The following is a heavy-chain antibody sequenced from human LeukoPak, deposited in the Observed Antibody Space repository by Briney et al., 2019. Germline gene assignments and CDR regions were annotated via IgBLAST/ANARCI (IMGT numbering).Heavy chain of an antibody. Sequence: SSETLSLTCVVSDGSVTNVNHFWGWFRQPPGKGLEYIGSVYYTGHTYYNPSVKGRVSISMDTSKDPFSLRVASVTAADTAVYSCARHGIAADYFFYYWAEGTLVIVSS. CDR2: VYYTGHT. J-gene: IGHJ4*02. CDR3: ARHGIAADYFFYY. V-gene: IGHV4-39*01. CDR1: DGSVTNVNHF. D-gene: IGHD6-13*01.